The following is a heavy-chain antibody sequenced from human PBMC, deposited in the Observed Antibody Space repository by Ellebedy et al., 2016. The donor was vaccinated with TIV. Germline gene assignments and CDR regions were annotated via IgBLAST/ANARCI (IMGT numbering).Heavy chain of an antibody. V-gene: IGHV3-30-3*01. Sequence: GESLKISCAASAFNFGCYVMHWVRQAPGKGPEWVATVSGDGSDRYYADSVKGRFTASRDNSKNTLFLQMNSLRIDDTSVYYCVRDFDSCDPTGYSKCRLDLWGQGTLVTVSS. D-gene: IGHD3-9*01. J-gene: IGHJ5*02. CDR1: AFNFGCYV. CDR3: VRDFDSCDPTGYSKCRLDL. CDR2: VSGDGSDR.